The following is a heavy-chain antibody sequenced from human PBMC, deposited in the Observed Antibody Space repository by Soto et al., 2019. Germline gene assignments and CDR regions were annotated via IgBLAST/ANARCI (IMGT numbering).Heavy chain of an antibody. Sequence: ASVKVSCKASGYTFTSYDINWVRQATGQGLEWMGWMNPNSGNTGYAQKFQGRVTMTRNTSISTAYMELSSLRSEDTAVYYCARLSGDYGSGSYYSMDVWGKGTTVTVSS. CDR3: ARLSGDYGSGSYYSMDV. CDR1: GYTFTSYD. D-gene: IGHD4-17*01. V-gene: IGHV1-8*01. J-gene: IGHJ6*03. CDR2: MNPNSGNT.